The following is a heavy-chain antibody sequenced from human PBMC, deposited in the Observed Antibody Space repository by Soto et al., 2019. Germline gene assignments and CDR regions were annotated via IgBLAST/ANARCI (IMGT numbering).Heavy chain of an antibody. Sequence: QITLKESGPTLVKPTKTLTLTCTFSGFSLSTSGVGVGWIRQPPGKALEWLALIYWDDDKRYSPSLKSRLIITKDTTKNQVVLTMTNMDPVDTATYYCAHSLIPNWGSRGAFAYWGQGTLVTFSS. V-gene: IGHV2-5*02. J-gene: IGHJ4*02. CDR1: GFSLSTSGVG. CDR2: IYWDDDK. D-gene: IGHD7-27*01. CDR3: AHSLIPNWGSRGAFAY.